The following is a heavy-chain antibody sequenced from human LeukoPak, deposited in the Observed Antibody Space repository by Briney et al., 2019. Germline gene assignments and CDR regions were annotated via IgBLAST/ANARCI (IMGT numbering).Heavy chain of an antibody. CDR3: ARGGEVVYDY. V-gene: IGHV3-30-3*01. Sequence: GGSLRLSCAASGFTFSSYAMHWVRQAPGKGLEWVAVISYDGSNKYYADSVKGRFTISRDNSKNTLYLQMNSLRAEDTAVYYCARGGEVVYDYWGQGALVTVSS. J-gene: IGHJ4*02. CDR2: ISYDGSNK. D-gene: IGHD5/OR15-5a*01. CDR1: GFTFSSYA.